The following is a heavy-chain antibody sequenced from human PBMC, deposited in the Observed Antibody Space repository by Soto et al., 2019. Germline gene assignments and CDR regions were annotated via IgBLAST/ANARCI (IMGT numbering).Heavy chain of an antibody. CDR2: VSGSGDAT. CDR1: GFTFSSYA. D-gene: IGHD2-2*01. V-gene: IGHV3-23*01. CDR3: AKRRVVGTSANGFDY. J-gene: IGHJ4*02. Sequence: EVQLLESGGGLVQPGGSLRLSCAASGFTFSSYAMSWVRQAPGKGLQWVASVSGSGDATNYADSVKGRFTISRANSRNTLDLQMNSLRAEDTAVYFCAKRRVVGTSANGFDYWGQGTLVTVSS.